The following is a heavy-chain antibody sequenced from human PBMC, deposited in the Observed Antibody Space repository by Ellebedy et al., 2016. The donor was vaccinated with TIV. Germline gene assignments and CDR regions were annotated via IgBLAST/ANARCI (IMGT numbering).Heavy chain of an antibody. J-gene: IGHJ5*02. CDR2: ISRSSTSI. V-gene: IGHV3-48*02. CDR3: ARDFLYYDFWSGPNWFDP. CDR1: GITFNNHA. Sequence: PGGSLRLSCTASGITFNNHAMYWVRQVPGKGLEWISYISRSSTSIYYADSVKGRFTISRDHAKNSLYLQMNSLRDDDTAMYFCARDFLYYDFWSGPNWFDPWGQGTLVAVSS. D-gene: IGHD3-3*01.